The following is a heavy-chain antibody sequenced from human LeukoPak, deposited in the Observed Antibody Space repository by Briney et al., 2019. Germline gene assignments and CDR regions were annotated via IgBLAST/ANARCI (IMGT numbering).Heavy chain of an antibody. J-gene: IGHJ4*02. D-gene: IGHD3-10*01. V-gene: IGHV3-21*04. CDR2: ISSSSSYI. CDR1: GFTFSSYS. Sequence: GGSLRLSCAASGFTFSSYSMNWVRQAPGKGLEWVSSISSSSSYIYYADSVKGRFTISRDNAKNTLYLQMNGLRVEDTAVYYCAKDRSASGSYYPDYWGQGMLVTVSS. CDR3: AKDRSASGSYYPDY.